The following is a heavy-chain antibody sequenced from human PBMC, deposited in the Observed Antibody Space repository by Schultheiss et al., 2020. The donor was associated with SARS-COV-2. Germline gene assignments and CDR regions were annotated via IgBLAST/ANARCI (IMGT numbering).Heavy chain of an antibody. D-gene: IGHD1-26*01. CDR3: ARGTHVVGDAFDI. CDR2: IYYSGST. Sequence: SETLSLTCTVSGGSISSGGYYWSWIRQHPGKGLEWIGYIYYSGSTYYNPSLKSRVTISVDKSKNQFSLKLSSVTAADTAVYYCARGTHVVGDAFDIWGQGTMVTVSS. CDR1: GGSISSGGYY. J-gene: IGHJ3*02. V-gene: IGHV4-31*03.